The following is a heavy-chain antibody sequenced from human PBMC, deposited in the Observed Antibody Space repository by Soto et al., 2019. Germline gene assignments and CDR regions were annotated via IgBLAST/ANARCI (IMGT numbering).Heavy chain of an antibody. CDR3: ARGDIVVVVAATEYYGMDV. CDR1: GGTFSSYA. Sequence: SVKSSCKASGGTFSSYAISWVRQAPGQGLEWMGGIIPIFGTANYAQKFQGRVTITADESTSTAYMELSSLRSEDTAVYYCARGDIVVVVAATEYYGMDVWGQGTTGTVSS. D-gene: IGHD2-15*01. CDR2: IIPIFGTA. J-gene: IGHJ6*02. V-gene: IGHV1-69*01.